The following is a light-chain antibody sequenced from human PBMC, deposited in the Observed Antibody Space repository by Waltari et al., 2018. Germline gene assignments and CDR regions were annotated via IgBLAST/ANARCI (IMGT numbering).Light chain of an antibody. J-gene: IGKJ1*01. CDR2: GAS. CDR3: LQYGDWPPWT. V-gene: IGKV3-15*01. CDR1: QYIVSN. Sequence: ETVMTQSPAPLSMSPGEKATLSCRASQYIVSNLAWYQQRPGQAPRLLIYGASSRATGVPARFSGSWSGTHFTLTISSLQSEDFAVYFCLQYGDWPPWTFGQGTKVEFK.